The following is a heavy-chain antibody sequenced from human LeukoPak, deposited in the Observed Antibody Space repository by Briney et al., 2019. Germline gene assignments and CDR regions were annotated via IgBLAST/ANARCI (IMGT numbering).Heavy chain of an antibody. CDR2: INTDGTVT. D-gene: IGHD6-19*01. V-gene: IGHV3-74*01. Sequence: GGSLRLSCAASGFTFSKYWMLWCLQAPGKGLESVSRINTDGTVTTYADSVKGRFTVSRDNADNTMFLQMNSVSDEDTAVYYCATKQWLAPPPDSWGQGTPVTVSS. CDR1: GFTFSKYW. J-gene: IGHJ4*02. CDR3: ATKQWLAPPPDS.